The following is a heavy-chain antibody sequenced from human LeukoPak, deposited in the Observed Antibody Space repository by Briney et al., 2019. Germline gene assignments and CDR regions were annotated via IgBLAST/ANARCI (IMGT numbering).Heavy chain of an antibody. Sequence: GSTNYNPSTNYNPSLKSRVTISVDTSKNQFSLKLSSVTAADTAVYFCARGGVTTIAQCDYWGQGTLVNASS. CDR2: TNYNPST. J-gene: IGHJ4*02. V-gene: IGHV4-59*09. CDR3: ARGGVTTIAQCDY. D-gene: IGHD5-12*01.